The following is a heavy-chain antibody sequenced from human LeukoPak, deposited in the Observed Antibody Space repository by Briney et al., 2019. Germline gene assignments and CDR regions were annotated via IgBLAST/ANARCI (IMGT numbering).Heavy chain of an antibody. V-gene: IGHV3-30*18. J-gene: IGHJ4*02. D-gene: IGHD3-10*01. CDR1: GFTFSSYG. CDR2: ISYDGSNK. CDR3: AKELVGGTGSYYWVDY. Sequence: GGSLRLSCAASGFTFSSYGMHWVRQAPGKGLEWVAVISYDGSNKYYADSVKGRSAISRDNSKNTLYLQMNSLRAEDTAVYYCAKELVGGTGSYYWVDYWGQGTLVTVSS.